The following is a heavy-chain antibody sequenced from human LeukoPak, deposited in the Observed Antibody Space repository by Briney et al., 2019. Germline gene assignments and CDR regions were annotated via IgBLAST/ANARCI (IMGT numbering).Heavy chain of an antibody. Sequence: GRSLRLSCAASGFTFSTYVMHWVRQAPGKGLEWVAIIWYDGSNKYYADSVKGRFTISRDNSKNTLYLQMNSLRAEDTAVYYCARDRSYSSGYYGGSLDYWGQGTLVTVSS. CDR3: ARDRSYSSGYYGGSLDY. J-gene: IGHJ4*02. CDR2: IWYDGSNK. D-gene: IGHD3-22*01. V-gene: IGHV3-33*01. CDR1: GFTFSTYV.